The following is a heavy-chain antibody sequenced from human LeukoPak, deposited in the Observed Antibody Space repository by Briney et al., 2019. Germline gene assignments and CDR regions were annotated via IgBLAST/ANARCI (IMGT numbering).Heavy chain of an antibody. CDR2: IYYSGST. Sequence: SETLSLTCSVSGGSISSYFWSWIRQPPGKGLEWIGYIYYSGSTNYNPSLKSRVTISVDKSKNQFSLKLSSVTAADTAVYYCARMYSSSWYVDYWGQGTLVTVSS. D-gene: IGHD6-13*01. CDR1: GGSISSYF. J-gene: IGHJ4*02. V-gene: IGHV4-59*12. CDR3: ARMYSSSWYVDY.